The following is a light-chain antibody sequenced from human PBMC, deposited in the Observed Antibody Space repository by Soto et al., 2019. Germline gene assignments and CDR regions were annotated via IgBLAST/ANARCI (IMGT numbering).Light chain of an antibody. CDR2: KAS. CDR1: QSISTW. V-gene: IGKV1-5*03. Sequence: DIQMTQSPSTLSASVGDRVTTTCRASQSISTWLAWYRQKPGKAPKLLIYKASSLESGVPSRFSGSGSGTEFTLTFSSLQPDDFATYYCQQYYSYWTFGQGTKVDIK. CDR3: QQYYSYWT. J-gene: IGKJ1*01.